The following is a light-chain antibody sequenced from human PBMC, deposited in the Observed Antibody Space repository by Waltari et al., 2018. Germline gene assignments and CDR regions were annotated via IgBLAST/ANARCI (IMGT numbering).Light chain of an antibody. CDR2: LGS. CDR1: QSLLHRNGYNY. CDR3: MQTLQTPRT. Sequence: DVVMIQSPLSLPVLPGEPASIPCSSSQSLLHRNGYNYVDWYVQKPGQSPQLLIYLGSSRASEVPDRFSGSGSGTQFTLKISRVEAEDVGVYFCMQTLQTPRTFGQGTKLEIK. J-gene: IGKJ2*01. V-gene: IGKV2-28*01.